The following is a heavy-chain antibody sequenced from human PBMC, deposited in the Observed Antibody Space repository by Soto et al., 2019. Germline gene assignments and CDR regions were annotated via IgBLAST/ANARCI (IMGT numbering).Heavy chain of an antibody. Sequence: PSETLSLTCTVSGGSISSSSYYWGWIRQPPGKGLEWIGSIYYSGSTYYNPSLKSRVTISVDTSKNQFSLKLSSATAADTAVYYCARLRGYCSSTRCQSGCFHPCGQGTLVTVSS. J-gene: IGHJ5*02. V-gene: IGHV4-39*01. CDR2: IYYSGST. CDR1: GGSISSSSYY. D-gene: IGHD2-2*01. CDR3: ARLRGYCSSTRCQSGCFHP.